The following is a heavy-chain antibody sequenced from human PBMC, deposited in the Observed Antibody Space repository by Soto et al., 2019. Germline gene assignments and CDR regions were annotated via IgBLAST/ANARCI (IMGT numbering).Heavy chain of an antibody. D-gene: IGHD2-2*01. V-gene: IGHV3-23*01. CDR1: GFTFSSYA. CDR3: AKARGSSTPAPGSY. Sequence: EVQLLESGGGLVQPGGSLRLSCAASGFTFSSYAMSWVRQAPGKGLEWVSAISGSGGSTYYADSVKGRFTISRDNSKNTMYLQMNRLRAEYTAVFYCAKARGSSTPAPGSYWGQGTLVTVSS. J-gene: IGHJ4*02. CDR2: ISGSGGST.